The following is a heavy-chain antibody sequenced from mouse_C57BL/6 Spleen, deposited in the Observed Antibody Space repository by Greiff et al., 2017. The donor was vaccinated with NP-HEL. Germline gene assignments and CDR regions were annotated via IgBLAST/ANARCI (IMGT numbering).Heavy chain of an antibody. CDR3: TRGDYDHARMFAY. CDR2: IDPETGGT. V-gene: IGHV1-15*01. J-gene: IGHJ3*01. Sequence: VQLQQSGAELVRPGASVTLSCKASGYTFTDYEMHWVKQTPVHGLEWIRAIDPETGGTAYNQKFKGKAILTADKSSSTAYMELRSLTSEDSAVYYCTRGDYDHARMFAYWGQGTLVTVSA. D-gene: IGHD2-4*01. CDR1: GYTFTDYE.